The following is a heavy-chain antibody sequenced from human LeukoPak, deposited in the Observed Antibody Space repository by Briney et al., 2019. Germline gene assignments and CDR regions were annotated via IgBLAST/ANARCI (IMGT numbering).Heavy chain of an antibody. CDR1: GFTFSNYA. V-gene: IGHV3-23*01. J-gene: IGHJ4*02. D-gene: IGHD3-22*01. CDR2: ISVSGGSI. CDR3: AKEHSVLTMMRGLDS. Sequence: GGSLRLPCAASGFTFSNYALHWVRQAPGKGLEWVSGISVSGGSIYYADSVTGRFTISRDNSKDTLYLQMNSLRVEDTALYYCAKEHSVLTMMRGLDSWGQGTLVTVSS.